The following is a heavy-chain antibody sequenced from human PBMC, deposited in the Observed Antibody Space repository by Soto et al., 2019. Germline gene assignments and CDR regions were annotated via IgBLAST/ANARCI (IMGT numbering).Heavy chain of an antibody. V-gene: IGHV1-69*13. CDR3: ARGTYYDSSGLLLPDY. CDR1: GGTFSSYA. Sequence: VASVKVSCKASGGTFSSYAISWVRQAPGQGLEWMGGIIPIFGTANYAQKFQGRVTITADESTSTAYMELSSLRSEDTAVYYCARGTYYDSSGLLLPDYWGQGTLVTVSS. CDR2: IIPIFGTA. J-gene: IGHJ4*02. D-gene: IGHD3-22*01.